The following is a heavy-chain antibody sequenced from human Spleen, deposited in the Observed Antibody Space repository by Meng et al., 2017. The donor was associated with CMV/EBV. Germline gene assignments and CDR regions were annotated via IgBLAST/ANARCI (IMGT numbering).Heavy chain of an antibody. J-gene: IGHJ4*02. V-gene: IGHV3-74*01. CDR2: IYGGGIYR. CDR1: GFTFRDYS. Sequence: LRRRCGAAGFTFRDYSMNWVRQPPGKGLEWVARIYGGGIYRDDAVSGRFIISRDNAKNTLYLQMTSLRVDDTGVYYCGRDLRGPRDYWGQGVLVTVSS. CDR3: GRDLRGPRDY. D-gene: IGHD3-10*01.